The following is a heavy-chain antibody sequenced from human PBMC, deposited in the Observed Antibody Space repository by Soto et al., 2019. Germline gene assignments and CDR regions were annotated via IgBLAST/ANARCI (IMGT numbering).Heavy chain of an antibody. D-gene: IGHD6-13*01. CDR1: GGSISSGGYY. V-gene: IGHV4-31*03. CDR3: ARQGQQLTSSYYGMDV. CDR2: IYYSGST. J-gene: IGHJ6*02. Sequence: SETLSLTCTVSGGSISSGGYYWSWIRQHPGKGLEWIGYIYYSGSTYYNPSLKSRVTISVDTSKNQFSLKLSSVAAADTAVYYCARQGQQLTSSYYGMDVWGQGTTVTVSS.